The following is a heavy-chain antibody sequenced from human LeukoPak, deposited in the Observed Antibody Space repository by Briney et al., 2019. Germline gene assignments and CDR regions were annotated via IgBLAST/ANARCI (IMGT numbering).Heavy chain of an antibody. J-gene: IGHJ4*02. D-gene: IGHD4-17*01. CDR1: GFTFSSYG. CDR2: ISYDGSNK. V-gene: IGHV3-30*18. CDR3: AKSETTVTGDYFDY. Sequence: GGSLRLSCAASGFTFSSYGMHWVRQAPGKGLEWVAVISYDGSNKYYADSVKGRFTISRDNSKNTLYLQMNSLRAEDTAVYYCAKSETTVTGDYFDYWGQGTLVTVSS.